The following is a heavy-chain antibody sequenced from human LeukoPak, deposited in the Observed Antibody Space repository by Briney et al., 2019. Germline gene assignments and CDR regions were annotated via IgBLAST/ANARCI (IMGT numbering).Heavy chain of an antibody. V-gene: IGHV4-34*01. J-gene: IGHJ4*02. CDR2: INHSGST. CDR1: GGSFSGYY. Sequence: SETLSLTCAVYGGSFSGYYWSWIRQPPGKGREWIGEINHSGSTNYNPSLKGRVAISVDASKNQFSLKLSSVTAADTAVYYCARFQLLARYYFDYWGQGTLVTVSS. D-gene: IGHD2-2*01. CDR3: ARFQLLARYYFDY.